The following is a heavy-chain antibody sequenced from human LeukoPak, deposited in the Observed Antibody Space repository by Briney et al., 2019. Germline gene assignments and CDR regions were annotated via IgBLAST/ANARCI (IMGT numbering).Heavy chain of an antibody. CDR3: ARTIGHCSGGSCYYFDY. V-gene: IGHV3-23*01. D-gene: IGHD2-15*01. Sequence: GGSLRLSCATSGFTFSSYGMSWVRQAPGKGLEWVSAISGSGGSTYYADSVKGRFTISRDNSKNTLYLQMNSLRAEDTAVYYCARTIGHCSGGSCYYFDYWGQGTLVTVSS. CDR2: ISGSGGST. J-gene: IGHJ4*02. CDR1: GFTFSSYG.